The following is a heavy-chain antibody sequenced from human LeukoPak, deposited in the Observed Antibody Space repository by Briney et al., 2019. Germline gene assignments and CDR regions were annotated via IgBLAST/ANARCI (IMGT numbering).Heavy chain of an antibody. V-gene: IGHV4-59*01. CDR2: IYYSGST. CDR1: GGSISSYY. Sequence: SETLSLTCTVSGGSISSYYWSWIRQPPGKGLEWIGYIYYSGSTNYNPSLKSRVTISVDTSKNQFSLKLSSVTAADTAVYYCARVFEMATIRRYYYGMDVWGQGTTVTLSS. J-gene: IGHJ6*02. D-gene: IGHD5-24*01. CDR3: ARVFEMATIRRYYYGMDV.